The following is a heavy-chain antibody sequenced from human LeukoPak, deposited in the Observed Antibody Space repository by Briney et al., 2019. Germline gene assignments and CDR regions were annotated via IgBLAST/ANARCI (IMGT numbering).Heavy chain of an antibody. D-gene: IGHD2-2*01. CDR2: ISSRSDYI. CDR1: GFTFSSYS. V-gene: IGHV3-21*01. J-gene: IGHJ4*02. CDR3: ARGPSDY. Sequence: GGSLRLSCAASGFTFSSYSMNWVRQAPGKGLEWVSSISSRSDYIYYADSVQGRFTISRDNAKNSLYLQMNSLRGEDTAVYYCARGPSDYWGQGILVTVSS.